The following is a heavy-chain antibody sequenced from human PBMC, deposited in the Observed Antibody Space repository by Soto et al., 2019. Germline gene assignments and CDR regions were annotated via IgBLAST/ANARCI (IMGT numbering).Heavy chain of an antibody. CDR3: AREAPLGSADYYYYYMDV. D-gene: IGHD3-16*01. CDR1: GFTFSSYS. V-gene: IGHV3-21*01. CDR2: ISSSSSYI. Sequence: GGSLRLSCAASGFTFSSYSMNWVRQAPGKGLEWVSSISSSSSYIYYADSVKGRFTISRDNAKNSLYLQMNSLRAEDTAVYYCAREAPLGSADYYYYYMDVWGKGTTVTVSS. J-gene: IGHJ6*03.